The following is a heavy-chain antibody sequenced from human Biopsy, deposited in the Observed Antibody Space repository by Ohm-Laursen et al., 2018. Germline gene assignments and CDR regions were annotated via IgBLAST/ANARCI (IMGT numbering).Heavy chain of an antibody. CDR1: GDSVTKYY. V-gene: IGHV4-59*02. D-gene: IGHD4-11*01. J-gene: IGHJ6*02. Sequence: SETLSLTCAVSGDSVTKYYWSWIRQPPGKGLEWIGHIYYSVMTNYNPSLQSRVSISVDTSRNQVSLTLSSVTAADTAVYYCARKSGALNYSNFKYYHYYGMDVWGQGTKVTVSS. CDR2: IYYSVMT. CDR3: ARKSGALNYSNFKYYHYYGMDV.